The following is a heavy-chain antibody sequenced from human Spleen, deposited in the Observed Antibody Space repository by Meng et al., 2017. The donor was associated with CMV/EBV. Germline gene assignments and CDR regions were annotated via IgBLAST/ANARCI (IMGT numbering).Heavy chain of an antibody. CDR3: ASSQTGTSVYYYYYGMDV. CDR2: IIPMVGAA. D-gene: IGHD1-1*01. CDR1: GGIFSSYP. V-gene: IGHV1-69*05. J-gene: IGHJ6*02. Sequence: SVKVSCKASGGIFSSYPMSWVRQAPGQGLEWMGGIIPMVGAAKYAQKFQGRVTITTDESTRTVYMELSSLKSEDTAVYYCASSQTGTSVYYYYYGMDVWGQGTTVTVSS.